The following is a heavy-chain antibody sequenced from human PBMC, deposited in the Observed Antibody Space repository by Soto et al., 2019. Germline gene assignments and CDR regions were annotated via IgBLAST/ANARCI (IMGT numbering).Heavy chain of an antibody. CDR2: IIPIFGTA. D-gene: IGHD2-15*01. CDR3: ARDTLCSGGSCYSWYFAL. CDR1: GGTFSSYA. Sequence: QVQLVQSGAEVKKPGSSVKGSCKASGGTFSSYAISWVRQAPGQGLEWMGGIIPIFGTANYAQKFQGRVTITADESTSPADMELSSLRSEDTAVYYCARDTLCSGGSCYSWYFALWGRGTLVTVSS. V-gene: IGHV1-69*12. J-gene: IGHJ2*01.